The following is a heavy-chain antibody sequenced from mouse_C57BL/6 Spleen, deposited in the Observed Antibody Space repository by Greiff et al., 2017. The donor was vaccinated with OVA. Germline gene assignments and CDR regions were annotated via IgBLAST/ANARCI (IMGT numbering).Heavy chain of an antibody. CDR1: GYAFRSYW. Sequence: VQLQQSGAELVKPWASVKISFKASGYAFRSYWMNWVKQRPGKGLEWIGQIYPVDGDTNYNGKFKGQATLTADKSSSTAYRQLSSLTSEDSAVYFCARTPDLDYWGQGTTLTVSS. CDR2: IYPVDGDT. V-gene: IGHV1-80*01. CDR3: ARTPDLDY. J-gene: IGHJ2*01.